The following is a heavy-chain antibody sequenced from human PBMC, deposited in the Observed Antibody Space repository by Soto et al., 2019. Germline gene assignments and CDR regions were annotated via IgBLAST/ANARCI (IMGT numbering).Heavy chain of an antibody. CDR3: TTLRLDP. Sequence: ASVKVSCKASGYTFTAFYMNWVRQAPGQGLEWMGWVNPNTGVTKYAQKFQGRVTMTRDTSINTAYMELSGLTSDDTAVYYCTTLRLDPWGQGTLVTVSS. CDR1: GYTFTAFY. D-gene: IGHD3-9*01. J-gene: IGHJ5*02. CDR2: VNPNTGVT. V-gene: IGHV1-2*02.